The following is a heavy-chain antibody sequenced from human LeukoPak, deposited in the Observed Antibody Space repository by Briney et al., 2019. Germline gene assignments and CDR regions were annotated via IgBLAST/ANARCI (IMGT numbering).Heavy chain of an antibody. CDR1: GGSISSDY. Sequence: PSETLSLTCTVSGGSISSDYWSWIRQPPGKGLEWIGYIYYSGSTNYNPSLKSRVTISLDRSKNHFSLKLTSVTAADTAVYYCARDDSSSSYWGQGTLVTVSS. CDR3: ARDDSSSSY. J-gene: IGHJ4*02. D-gene: IGHD6-6*01. CDR2: IYYSGST. V-gene: IGHV4-59*01.